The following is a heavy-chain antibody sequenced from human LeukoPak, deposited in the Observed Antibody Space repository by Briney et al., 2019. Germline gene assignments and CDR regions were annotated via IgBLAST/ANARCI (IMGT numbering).Heavy chain of an antibody. CDR3: ARGYRSGWYGVDY. CDR2: IYSGGST. Sequence: GGSLRLSCAASGFTVSSNYMSWVRQAPGKGLEWVSVIYSGGSTYYADSVKGRFTISRDNSKNTLYLQMNSLRAEDTAVYYCARGYRSGWYGVDYWGQGTLVTVSS. D-gene: IGHD6-19*01. CDR1: GFTVSSNY. V-gene: IGHV3-66*01. J-gene: IGHJ4*02.